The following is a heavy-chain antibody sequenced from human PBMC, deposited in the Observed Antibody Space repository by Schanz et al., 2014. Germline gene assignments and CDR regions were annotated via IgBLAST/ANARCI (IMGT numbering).Heavy chain of an antibody. Sequence: QVQLVQSEAEVKKPGSSVKVSCKASGGTFSSYTISWVRQAPGQGLEWMGRIIPILGIANYAQNFQGRVTITADKSTSTAYMELSSLRSDDTAVYYCSKDKQGSRSDDSWGQGTLVTVSS. J-gene: IGHJ5*01. D-gene: IGHD2-15*01. CDR2: IIPILGIA. V-gene: IGHV1-69*08. CDR1: GGTFSSYT. CDR3: SKDKQGSRSDDS.